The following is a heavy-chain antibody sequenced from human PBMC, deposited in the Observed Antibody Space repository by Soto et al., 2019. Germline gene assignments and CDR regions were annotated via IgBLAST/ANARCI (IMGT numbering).Heavy chain of an antibody. CDR2: INHSGST. CDR3: ARGRMAV. J-gene: IGHJ6*02. V-gene: IGHV4-34*01. CDR1: GGSFSGYY. Sequence: QVQLQQWGAGLLKPSETLSLTCAVYGGSFSGYYWSWIRQPPGKGLEWIGEINHSGSTNYNPSLKSRVTVSVDTSKNQFSLKLSSGTAADTAVYYCARGRMAVWGQGTTVTVSS.